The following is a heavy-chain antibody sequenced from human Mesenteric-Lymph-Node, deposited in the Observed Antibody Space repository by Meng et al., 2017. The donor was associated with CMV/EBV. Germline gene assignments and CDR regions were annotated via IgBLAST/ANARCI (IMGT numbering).Heavy chain of an antibody. J-gene: IGHJ3*02. CDR2: IRYDGSNK. CDR3: AREKDRRDPDPDVFDI. Sequence: GESLKISCAASGFTFSSYGMHWVRQAPGKGLEWVAFIRYDGSNKYYADSVKGRFTISRDNSKNTLYLQMNSLTTEDTAVYYCAREKDRRDPDPDVFDIWGQGTMVTVSS. V-gene: IGHV3-30*02. CDR1: GFTFSSYG. D-gene: IGHD1-14*01.